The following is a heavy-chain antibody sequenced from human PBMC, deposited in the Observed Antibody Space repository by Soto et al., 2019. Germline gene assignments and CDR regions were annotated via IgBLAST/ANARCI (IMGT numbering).Heavy chain of an antibody. CDR3: ATERTYYYDSSGYFRAFDI. CDR1: GYTLTELS. V-gene: IGHV1-24*01. J-gene: IGHJ3*02. Sequence: ASVKVSCKVSGYTLTELSMHWVRQAPGKGLEWMGGFDPEDGETIYAQKFQGRVTMTEDTSTDTAYMELSSLRSEDTAVYCCATERTYYYDSSGYFRAFDIWGQGTMVTVSS. CDR2: FDPEDGET. D-gene: IGHD3-22*01.